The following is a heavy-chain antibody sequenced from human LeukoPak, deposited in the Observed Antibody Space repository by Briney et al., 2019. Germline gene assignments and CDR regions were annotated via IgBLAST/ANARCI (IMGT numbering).Heavy chain of an antibody. CDR1: GFTFSSYA. CDR2: ISYDGRNK. Sequence: GGSLRLSCAASGFTFSSYAMHWVRQAPGKGLEWVAVISYDGRNKYYADSVKGRFTISRDNSKNTLYLQMNSLRAEDTAVYYCARISDSSGYYPFRYGGYYYMDVWGKGTRSPSP. V-gene: IGHV3-30*04. D-gene: IGHD3-22*01. CDR3: ARISDSSGYYPFRYGGYYYMDV. J-gene: IGHJ6*03.